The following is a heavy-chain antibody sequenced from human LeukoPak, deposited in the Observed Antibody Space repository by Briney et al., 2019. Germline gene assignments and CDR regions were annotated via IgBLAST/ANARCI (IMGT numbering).Heavy chain of an antibody. CDR3: ARAVYSGGPFDY. D-gene: IGHD2-15*01. J-gene: IGHJ4*02. CDR1: GGTFSSYA. CDR2: IIPIFGTA. Sequence: SVKVSCTASGGTFSSYAIGWVRQAPGQGLEWMGGIIPIFGTANYAQKFQGRVTITADESTSTAYMELSSLRSEDTAVYYCARAVYSGGPFDYWGQGTLVTVSS. V-gene: IGHV1-69*13.